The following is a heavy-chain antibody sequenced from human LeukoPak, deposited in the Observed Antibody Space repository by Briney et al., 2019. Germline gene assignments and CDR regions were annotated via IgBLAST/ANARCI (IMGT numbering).Heavy chain of an antibody. CDR1: GFTFSSYA. V-gene: IGHV3-23*01. CDR3: ARDNSGYGGN. Sequence: GGSLRLSCAASGFTFSSYAMSLVRQAPGKGLEWVSAISGSGGSTYYADSVKGRFTISRDNAKNSLYLQMNSLRAEDTAVYYCARDNSGYGGNWGQGTLVTVSS. D-gene: IGHD4-23*01. J-gene: IGHJ4*02. CDR2: ISGSGGST.